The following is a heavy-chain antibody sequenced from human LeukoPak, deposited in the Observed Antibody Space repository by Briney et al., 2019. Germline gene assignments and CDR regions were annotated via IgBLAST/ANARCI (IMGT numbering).Heavy chain of an antibody. J-gene: IGHJ4*02. CDR1: GGTFSSYA. CDR3: ARVIDFWSGYSVDY. CDR2: IIPIFGTA. D-gene: IGHD3-3*01. V-gene: IGHV1-69*05. Sequence: AVKVSCKASGGTFSSYAISWVRPAPGQGLEWMGGIIPIFGTANYAQKLQGRVTITTDESTSTAYMDLSSLRSQDTAVYNCARVIDFWSGYSVDYWGQGTLVTVSS.